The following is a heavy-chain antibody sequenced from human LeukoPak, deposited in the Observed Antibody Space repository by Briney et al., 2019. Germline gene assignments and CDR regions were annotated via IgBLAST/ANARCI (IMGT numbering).Heavy chain of an antibody. V-gene: IGHV3-74*01. Sequence: PGGSLRLSCAASGFTFSSYWMHWVRQGPGKELTWVSHINSDGTTTNYADSVKGRFTISRDNAKNTLYLQMNSLRVEDTAVYYCAGFSSGWSPSGFDYWGQGTLVTVSS. CDR1: GFTFSSYW. CDR3: AGFSSGWSPSGFDY. J-gene: IGHJ4*02. D-gene: IGHD6-19*01. CDR2: INSDGTTT.